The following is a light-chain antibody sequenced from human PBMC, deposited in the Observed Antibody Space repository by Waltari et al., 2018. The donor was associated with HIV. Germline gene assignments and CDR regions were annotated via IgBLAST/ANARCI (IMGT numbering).Light chain of an antibody. Sequence: SYVLTQPASVSVAPGQTANATCGRDHIESKNVHWYQQKAGKAPILVLYDDSDRPSGIPERFSGFNFGNTATLTISRVEAGDEADYYCHVWENSIDEYVFGTGTKVTV. J-gene: IGLJ1*01. CDR3: HVWENSIDEYV. CDR2: DDS. V-gene: IGLV3-21*02. CDR1: HIESKN.